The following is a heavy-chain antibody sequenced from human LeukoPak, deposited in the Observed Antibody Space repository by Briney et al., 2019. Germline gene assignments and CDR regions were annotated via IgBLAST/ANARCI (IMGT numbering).Heavy chain of an antibody. CDR2: IYHSGST. Sequence: TSETLSLTCAVSGGSISSGGYSWSWIQQPPGKGLEWIGYIYHSGSTYYNPSLKSRVTISVDRSKNQFSLKLSSVTAADTAVYYCAARRDTGLLWGQGTLVTVSS. CDR3: AARRDTGLL. CDR1: GGSISSGGYS. J-gene: IGHJ4*02. D-gene: IGHD2/OR15-2a*01. V-gene: IGHV4-30-2*01.